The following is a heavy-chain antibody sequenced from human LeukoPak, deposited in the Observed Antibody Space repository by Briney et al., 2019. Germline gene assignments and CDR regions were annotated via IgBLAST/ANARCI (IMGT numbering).Heavy chain of an antibody. J-gene: IGHJ5*02. CDR1: GFTVSSNY. D-gene: IGHD5-12*01. CDR3: ARENGYSGYPGDNWFDP. V-gene: IGHV3-53*01. CDR2: IYSGGGT. Sequence: GGSLRLSCAASGFTVSSNYMSWVRQAPGKGLEWVSVIYSGGGTYYTDSVKGRFTISRDNSKNTLYFQVNSLRAEDTAVYYCARENGYSGYPGDNWFDPWGQGTLVTVSS.